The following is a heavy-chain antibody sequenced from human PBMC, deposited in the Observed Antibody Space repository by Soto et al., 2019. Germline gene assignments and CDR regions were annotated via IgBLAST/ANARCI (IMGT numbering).Heavy chain of an antibody. CDR3: ARVRVPADWLDP. J-gene: IGHJ5*02. Sequence: QVQLVQSGAEVKKPGASVKVSCKGSGYSFRSYDITWVRQAPGQGLEWMGWVHPETGSTGYAQRFQGRVSMTSDTSRNTTYMELRDLRVEDTSVYYGARVRVPADWLDPWGQGTLVTVSS. CDR1: GYSFRSYD. V-gene: IGHV1-8*02. CDR2: VHPETGST.